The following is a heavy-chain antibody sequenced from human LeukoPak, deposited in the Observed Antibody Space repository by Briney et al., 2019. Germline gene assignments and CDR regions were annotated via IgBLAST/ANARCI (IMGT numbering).Heavy chain of an antibody. V-gene: IGHV1-69*04. Sequence: GASLKLSCKASGGTFSSYSISWVRQAPGQGLEWMGRIIPILGIANYAQKFKGRVTITADKSTGTAYMELSSLRSEDTAVYYCARDHDIGLILGPFDPWGQGTLVTVSS. J-gene: IGHJ5*02. CDR3: ARDHDIGLILGPFDP. CDR2: IIPILGIA. D-gene: IGHD2-8*01. CDR1: GGTFSSYS.